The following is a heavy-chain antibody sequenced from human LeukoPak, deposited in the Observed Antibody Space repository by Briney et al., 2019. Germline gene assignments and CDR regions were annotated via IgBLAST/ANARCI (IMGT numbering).Heavy chain of an antibody. CDR3: ARGDPGWFDP. V-gene: IGHV5-10-1*01. CDR2: IDPSDSYT. J-gene: IGHJ5*02. D-gene: IGHD2-21*02. CDR1: GYSFTSYW. Sequence: GESLKISCKGSGYSFTSYWISWVRQMPGKGLEWMGRIDPSDSYTNYSPSFQGHVTISADKSIGTAYLQWSSLKASDTAMYYCARGDPGWFDPWGQGTLVTVSS.